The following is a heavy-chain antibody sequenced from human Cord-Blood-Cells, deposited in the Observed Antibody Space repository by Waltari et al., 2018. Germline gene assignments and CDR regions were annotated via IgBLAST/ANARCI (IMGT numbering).Heavy chain of an antibody. CDR1: GFTFRSYA. Sequence: QVQLVESGGGVVQPGRSLRLSCAASGFTFRSYAMHWVRQAPGKGLEWVEVIADDESNKYYANSVKGRCTISRDNSKNTLYLQMNRLRAEDTAVYYCARGRNDAFDIWGQGTMVTVSS. CDR3: ARGRNDAFDI. J-gene: IGHJ3*02. V-gene: IGHV3-30*04. CDR2: IADDESNK.